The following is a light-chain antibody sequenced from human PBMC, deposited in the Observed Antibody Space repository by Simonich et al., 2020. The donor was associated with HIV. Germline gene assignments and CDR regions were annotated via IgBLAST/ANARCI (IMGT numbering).Light chain of an antibody. CDR3: QQYNTYLRT. J-gene: IGKJ1*01. V-gene: IGKV1-5*03. Sequence: DIQMTQSPSTLSASVGNRVTIACRASQSISCWLAWYQQKPGKAPKLLIYKASSLESGGPSRFSGSGSGTEFTLTISSLQPDDFATYYCQQYNTYLRTFGQGTKVEIK. CDR1: QSISCW. CDR2: KAS.